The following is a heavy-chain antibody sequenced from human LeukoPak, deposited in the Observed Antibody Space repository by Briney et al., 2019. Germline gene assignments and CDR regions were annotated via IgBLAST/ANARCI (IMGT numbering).Heavy chain of an antibody. CDR1: GYTLTELS. J-gene: IGHJ4*02. D-gene: IGHD6-19*01. Sequence: ASVKVSCKVSGYTLTELSMHWVRQAPGKGLEWMGGFDPKDGETIYAQKFQGRVTMTEDTSTDTAYMELSSLRSEDTAVYYCATVRLYSSGWYWAYYFDYWGQGTLVTVSS. V-gene: IGHV1-24*01. CDR3: ATVRLYSSGWYWAYYFDY. CDR2: FDPKDGET.